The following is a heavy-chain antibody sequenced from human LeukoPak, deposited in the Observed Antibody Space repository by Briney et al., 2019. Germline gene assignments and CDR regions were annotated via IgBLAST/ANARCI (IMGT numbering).Heavy chain of an antibody. V-gene: IGHV1-2*02. CDR1: GYTFTGYY. Sequence: ASVKVSCKASGYTFTGYYMHWVRQAPGQGLEWMGWINPNSGGTNYAQKFQGRVTMTRDTSISTAYMELSRLRSDDTAVYCCARVGHCSSTSCYHYFDYWGQGTLVTVSS. CDR2: INPNSGGT. CDR3: ARVGHCSSTSCYHYFDY. D-gene: IGHD2-2*01. J-gene: IGHJ4*02.